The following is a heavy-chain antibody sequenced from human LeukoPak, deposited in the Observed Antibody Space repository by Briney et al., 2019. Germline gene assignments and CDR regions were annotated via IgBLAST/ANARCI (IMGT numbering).Heavy chain of an antibody. D-gene: IGHD3-10*01. CDR2: IKQDGSEK. J-gene: IGHJ6*03. CDR3: ARDPGSGYMDV. V-gene: IGHV3-7*01. Sequence: GGSLRLSCAASGFTFSSYWMSWVRQAPGKGLEWVANIKQDGSEKYYVDSVKGRFTISRDNAKNSLYLQMNSLRAEDMAVYYCARDPGSGYMDVWGKGTTVTVSS. CDR1: GFTFSSYW.